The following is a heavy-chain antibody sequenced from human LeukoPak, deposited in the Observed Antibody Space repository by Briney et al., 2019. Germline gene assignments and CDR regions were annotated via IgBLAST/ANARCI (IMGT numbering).Heavy chain of an antibody. Sequence: PGGSLRLSCAASGFTFSSYWMHWVRQAPGKGLVWVSRINSDGSSTSYADSVKGRFTISRDNAKNTLYLQMNSLRAEDTAVYYCAKKSLDYYDSSGYVGGLVGYWGQGTLVTVSS. V-gene: IGHV3-74*01. CDR1: GFTFSSYW. CDR3: AKKSLDYYDSSGYVGGLVGY. CDR2: INSDGSST. J-gene: IGHJ4*02. D-gene: IGHD3-22*01.